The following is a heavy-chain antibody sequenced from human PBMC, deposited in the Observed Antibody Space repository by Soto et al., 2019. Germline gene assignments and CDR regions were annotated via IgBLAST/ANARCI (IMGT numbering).Heavy chain of an antibody. CDR3: ARRPHCSGGICYYGLDN. V-gene: IGHV1-8*01. CDR2: MNPDSGHA. CDR1: GYTFTNSD. D-gene: IGHD2-15*01. Sequence: ASVKVSCKASGYTFTNSDINWVRQAPGQGLEWMGWMNPDSGHAAYAQKFQGRVTLTTSTSTSTVYMEMRSLGSEDTAVYYCARRPHCSGGICYYGLDNWGQGTLVTVS. J-gene: IGHJ4*02.